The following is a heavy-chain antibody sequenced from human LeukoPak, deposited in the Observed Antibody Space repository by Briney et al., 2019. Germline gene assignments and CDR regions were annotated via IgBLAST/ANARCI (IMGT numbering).Heavy chain of an antibody. V-gene: IGHV4-34*01. CDR3: ARGRRRGAILNWFDP. Sequence: PSETLSLTCAVCGGSFSGYHWSWIRQPPGKGLEWIGEINHSGTNNYNPSLKSRVTISVDTSKNQFSLKLSSVTAADTAVYYCARGRRRGAILNWFDPWGQGTLVTVSS. CDR2: INHSGTN. CDR1: GGSFSGYH. J-gene: IGHJ5*02. D-gene: IGHD3-10*01.